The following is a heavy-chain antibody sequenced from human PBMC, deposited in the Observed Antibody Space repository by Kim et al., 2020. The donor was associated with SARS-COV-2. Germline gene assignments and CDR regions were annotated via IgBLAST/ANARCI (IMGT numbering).Heavy chain of an antibody. CDR3: AKDSSQLWLSGVFY. CDR1: GFTFSSYA. D-gene: IGHD5-18*01. V-gene: IGHV3-23*01. Sequence: GGSLRLSCAASGFTFSSYAMSWVRQAPGKGLEWVSAISGSGGSTYYADSVKGRFTISRDNSKNTLYLQMNSLRAEDTAVYYCAKDSSQLWLSGVFYWGQGTLVTVSS. J-gene: IGHJ4*02. CDR2: ISGSGGST.